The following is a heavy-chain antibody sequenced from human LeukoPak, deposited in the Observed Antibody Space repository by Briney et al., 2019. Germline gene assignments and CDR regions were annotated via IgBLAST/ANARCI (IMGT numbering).Heavy chain of an antibody. CDR2: IFNSGDKT. J-gene: IGHJ4*02. V-gene: IGHV3-23*01. CDR1: GFTFSSYG. D-gene: IGHD6-13*01. CDR3: AKDVVPDSSWDLDY. Sequence: QPGGSLRLSCAASGFTFSSYGMHWVRQAPGKGLEWVSGIFNSGDKTFYADSVKGRFTTSRDNSKNTLYLQMNSLRAEDTAVYYCAKDVVPDSSWDLDYWGQGTLVTVSS.